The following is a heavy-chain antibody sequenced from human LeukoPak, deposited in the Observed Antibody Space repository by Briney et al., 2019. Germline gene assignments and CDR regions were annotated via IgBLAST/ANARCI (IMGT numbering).Heavy chain of an antibody. J-gene: IGHJ6*03. CDR1: GGSFSGYY. V-gene: IGHV4-34*01. D-gene: IGHD2-8*01. Sequence: PSETLSLTCAVYGGSFSGYYWSWIRQPPGKGLEWIGEINHSGSTNYNPSLKSRVTISVDTSKNQFSLKLSSVTAADTAVYYCARGYGEWSRGGYYYYYMDVWGKGTTVTVSS. CDR3: ARGYGEWSRGGYYYYYMDV. CDR2: INHSGST.